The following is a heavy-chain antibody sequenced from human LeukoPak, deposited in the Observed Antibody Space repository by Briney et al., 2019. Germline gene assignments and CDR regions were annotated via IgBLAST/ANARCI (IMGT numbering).Heavy chain of an antibody. CDR2: ISWNSGSI. CDR3: AKDMAAAVNYYFDY. CDR1: GFTFDDYA. D-gene: IGHD6-13*01. Sequence: GRSLRLSXAASGFTFDDYAMHWVRQAPGKGLEWVSGISWNSGSICYADSVKGRFTISRDNAKKSLYLQMNSLRAEDMALYYCAKDMAAAVNYYFDYWGQGTLVTVSS. J-gene: IGHJ4*02. V-gene: IGHV3-9*03.